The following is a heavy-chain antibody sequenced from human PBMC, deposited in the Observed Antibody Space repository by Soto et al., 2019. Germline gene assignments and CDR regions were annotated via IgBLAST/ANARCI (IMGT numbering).Heavy chain of an antibody. Sequence: QVQLVQSGAEVKKPGDSVRVSCKASGYTFTSYGIGWVRQAPGQGLEWMGWISANNGNTKYAQKGQGRVTMTTDASTSTAYMELRSRILHDAYVYYCARDGSFVHWGQGTLVTVSS. J-gene: IGHJ4*02. CDR1: GYTFTSYG. V-gene: IGHV1-18*01. CDR3: ARDGSFVH. D-gene: IGHD3-3*02. CDR2: ISANNGNT.